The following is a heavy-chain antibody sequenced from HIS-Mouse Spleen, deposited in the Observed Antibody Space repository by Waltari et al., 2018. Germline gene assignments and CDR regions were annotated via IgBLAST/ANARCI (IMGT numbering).Heavy chain of an antibody. J-gene: IGHJ4*02. CDR3: ARSPGHLTLDY. CDR2: MSADNGNT. CDR1: GYTFTSYD. Sequence: QVQLVQSGPEVQKPGPSVKVSCNASGYTFTSYDLTWLRQAPGQGLEWMGWMSADNGNTNYAQKLQGRVTMTTDTSTSTAYMELRSLRSDDTAVYYWARSPGHLTLDYWGQGTLVTVSS. V-gene: IGHV1-18*01.